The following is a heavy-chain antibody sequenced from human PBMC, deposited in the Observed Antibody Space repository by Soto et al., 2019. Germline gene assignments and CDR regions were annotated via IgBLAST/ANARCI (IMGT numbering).Heavy chain of an antibody. CDR3: ARHSTYYDILTGPYPGYFDY. CDR1: GGSISSSSYY. CDR2: IYYSGRT. Sequence: SETLSLTYTVSGGSISSSSYYWGWIRQPPGKGLEWIGSIYYSGRTYYNPSLKSRVTISVDTSKNQFSLKLSSVTAADTAVYYCARHSTYYDILTGPYPGYFDYWGQGTLVTVSS. V-gene: IGHV4-39*01. D-gene: IGHD3-9*01. J-gene: IGHJ4*02.